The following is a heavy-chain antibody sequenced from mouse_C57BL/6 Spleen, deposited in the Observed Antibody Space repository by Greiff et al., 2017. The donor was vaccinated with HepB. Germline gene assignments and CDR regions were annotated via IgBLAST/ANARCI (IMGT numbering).Heavy chain of an antibody. CDR1: GFTFTDYY. Sequence: EVKLVESGGGLVQPGGSLSLSCAASGFTFTDYYMSWVRQPPGKALEWLGFIRNKANGYTTEYSASVKGRFTISRDNSQSILYLQMNALRAEDSATYYLARSLYYYGSSYFAWFAYWGQGTLVTVSA. J-gene: IGHJ3*01. CDR3: ARSLYYYGSSYFAWFAY. V-gene: IGHV7-3*01. CDR2: IRNKANGYTT. D-gene: IGHD1-1*01.